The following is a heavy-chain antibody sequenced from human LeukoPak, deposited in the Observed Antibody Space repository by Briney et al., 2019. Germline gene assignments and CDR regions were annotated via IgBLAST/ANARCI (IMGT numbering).Heavy chain of an antibody. CDR2: INHSGGT. D-gene: IGHD3-22*01. CDR1: GGSFSGYY. J-gene: IGHJ4*02. Sequence: SETLSLTCAVYGGSFSGYYWSWIRQPPGKGLEWIGEINHSGGTNYNPSLKSRVTISVDTSKNQFSLKLSSVTAADTAVYYCARNSFYSSGCLFDYWGQGTLVTVSS. CDR3: ARNSFYSSGCLFDY. V-gene: IGHV4-34*01.